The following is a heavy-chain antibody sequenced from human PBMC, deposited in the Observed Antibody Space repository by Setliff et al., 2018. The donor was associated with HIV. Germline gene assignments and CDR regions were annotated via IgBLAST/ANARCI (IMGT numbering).Heavy chain of an antibody. J-gene: IGHJ6*03. CDR2: IRSKDNSYAT. Sequence: LSCAASGFTFSNAWMSWVRQAPGKGLEWVGRIRSKDNSYATTYPASLKARFTISRDDSKNTAYLQMYSLKTEDTAVYYCTRRLIDTYYYESGTYPSMDVWGKGTTVTVSS. D-gene: IGHD3-10*01. CDR1: GFTFSNAW. V-gene: IGHV3-73*01. CDR3: TRRLIDTYYYESGTYPSMDV.